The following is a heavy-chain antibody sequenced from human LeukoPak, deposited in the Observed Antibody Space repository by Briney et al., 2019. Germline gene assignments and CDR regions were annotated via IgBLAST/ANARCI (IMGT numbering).Heavy chain of an antibody. V-gene: IGHV3-21*01. D-gene: IGHD3-16*01. CDR3: ASGGGPFDY. Sequence: GGSLRLSCAASGFTFSSYSMNWVRQAPGKGLEWVSSISSSSSYIYYADSVKGRFTISGDNAKNSLYLQMNSLRAEDTAVYYCASGGGPFDYWGQGTLVTVSS. CDR1: GFTFSSYS. CDR2: ISSSSSYI. J-gene: IGHJ4*02.